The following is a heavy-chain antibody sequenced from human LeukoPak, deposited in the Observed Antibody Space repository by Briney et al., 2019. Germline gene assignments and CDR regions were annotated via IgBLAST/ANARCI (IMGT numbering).Heavy chain of an antibody. CDR1: GYTFTSYG. J-gene: IGHJ5*02. CDR3: ARDLSYSNYPSDRFDP. D-gene: IGHD4-11*01. CDR2: ISAYNGNT. Sequence: ASVKVSCKASGYTFTSYGISWVRQAPGQGLEWMGWISAYNGNTNYAQKLPGRVTMTTDTSTSTAYMELRSLRSDDTAVYYCARDLSYSNYPSDRFDPWGQGTLVTVSS. V-gene: IGHV1-18*01.